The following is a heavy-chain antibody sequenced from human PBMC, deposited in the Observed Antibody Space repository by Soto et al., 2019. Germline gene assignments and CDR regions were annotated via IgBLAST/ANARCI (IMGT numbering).Heavy chain of an antibody. CDR2: ISSSGSTI. Sequence: GGSLRLSCAASGFTFSDYYMSWIRQAPGKGLEWVSYISSSGSTIYYADSVKGRFTISRDNAKNSLYLQMNSLRAEDTAVYYCARFCLRLLAWPRADGWGPGTTVTGSS. D-gene: IGHD3-3*01. CDR1: GFTFSDYY. V-gene: IGHV3-11*01. CDR3: ARFCLRLLAWPRADG. J-gene: IGHJ6*02.